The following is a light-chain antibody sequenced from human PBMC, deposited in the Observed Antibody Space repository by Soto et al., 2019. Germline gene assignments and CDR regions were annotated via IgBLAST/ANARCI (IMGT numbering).Light chain of an antibody. J-gene: IGLJ1*01. V-gene: IGLV2-14*01. Sequence: QSALTQPASVSGSPGQSITISCTGTSSDVGGYNYVSWYQQHPGKAPKLMIYEVSNRPSGVSNRFSGSKSGNTASLTISGLQAEDDADYYCSSYISSSIDYVFGTGTKLTVL. CDR1: SSDVGGYNY. CDR2: EVS. CDR3: SSYISSSIDYV.